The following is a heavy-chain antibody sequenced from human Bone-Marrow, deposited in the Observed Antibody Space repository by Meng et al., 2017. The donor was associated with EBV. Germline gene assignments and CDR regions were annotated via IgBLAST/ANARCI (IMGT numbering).Heavy chain of an antibody. J-gene: IGHJ4*02. CDR3: AHIIAARPFDY. Sequence: ITLKESGPTLGKPTPTLTLTCTFSGFSLNTRGVGVGWIRQPPGKALEWLALIYWDDDKRYSPSLKSRLTITKDTSKNQVVLTMTNMDPVDAATYYCAHIIAARPFDYWGQGTLVTVSS. CDR1: GFSLNTRGVG. D-gene: IGHD6-6*01. V-gene: IGHV2-5*02. CDR2: IYWDDDK.